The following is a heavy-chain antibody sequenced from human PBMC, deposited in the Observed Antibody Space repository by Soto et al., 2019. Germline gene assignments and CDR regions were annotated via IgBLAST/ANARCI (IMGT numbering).Heavy chain of an antibody. Sequence: EVQLLESGGGLVQPGGSLRLSCATDGFTFDSYAMHWVRHAPGKGLEWVSSLSGSGYQTYYADSVKGRLTISRDRSKSTVYLQMNSLRAEDTAVYFCAKDRLTVFGVVVTFEDWGRGTLVTVAS. CDR3: AKDRLTVFGVVVTFED. CDR2: LSGSGYQT. CDR1: GFTFDSYA. J-gene: IGHJ4*02. V-gene: IGHV3-23*01. D-gene: IGHD3-3*01.